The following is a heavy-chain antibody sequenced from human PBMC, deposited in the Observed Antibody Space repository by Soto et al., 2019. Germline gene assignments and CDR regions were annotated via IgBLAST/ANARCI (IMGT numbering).Heavy chain of an antibody. CDR2: ISYDGSNK. CDR1: GFTFSSSA. J-gene: IGHJ6*02. V-gene: IGHV3-30-3*01. D-gene: IGHD3-10*01. Sequence: GGSLRLSCAASGFTFSSSAMHWVRQAPGKGLEWVAVISYDGSNKYYADSVKGRFTISRDNSKNTLYLQMNSLRAEDTAVYYCVRNRGVLYYYYSGMDVWGQGTTVRVSS. CDR3: VRNRGVLYYYYSGMDV.